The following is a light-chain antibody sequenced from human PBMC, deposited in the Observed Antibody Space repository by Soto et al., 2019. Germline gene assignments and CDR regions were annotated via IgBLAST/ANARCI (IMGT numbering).Light chain of an antibody. CDR2: QAS. V-gene: IGKV1-5*03. J-gene: IGKJ1*01. CDR3: QQYNSHWT. Sequence: DVQMTQSPSTLSASVGDRVTITCRASQGISNRLAWYQQKPGKAPQLLIYQASSLKSGVPSRFGGSGSGTEFTLTITSLQPDDFATYYCQQYNSHWTFGQGTKVEIK. CDR1: QGISNR.